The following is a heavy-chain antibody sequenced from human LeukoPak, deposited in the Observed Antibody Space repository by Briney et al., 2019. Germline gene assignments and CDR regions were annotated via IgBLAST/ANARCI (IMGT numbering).Heavy chain of an antibody. J-gene: IGHJ4*02. V-gene: IGHV3-23*01. CDR1: GFTFSSYA. D-gene: IGHD5-24*01. CDR2: ISGSGGST. CDR3: AKDLGSILGGYFDY. Sequence: GGSLRLSCAASGFTFSSYAMSWVRQAPGKGLEWVSAISGSGGSTYYADSVKGRFTISRDNSKNTLYLQINSLRAEDTAVYYCAKDLGSILGGYFDYWGQGTLVTVSS.